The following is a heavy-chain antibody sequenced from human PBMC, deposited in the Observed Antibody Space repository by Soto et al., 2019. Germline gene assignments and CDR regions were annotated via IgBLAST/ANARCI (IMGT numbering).Heavy chain of an antibody. CDR1: GFTFSSYA. V-gene: IGHV3-23*01. J-gene: IGHJ4*02. Sequence: EVQLLESGGGLVQPGGSLRLSCAASGFTFSSYAMRWVRQAPGKGLEWVAAISGSGGSTYYADSVKGRFTISRDNSKNTLYLQMNSLRAEDTAVYYCARRGSGSYYDYWGQGTLVTVSS. CDR2: ISGSGGST. D-gene: IGHD1-26*01. CDR3: ARRGSGSYYDY.